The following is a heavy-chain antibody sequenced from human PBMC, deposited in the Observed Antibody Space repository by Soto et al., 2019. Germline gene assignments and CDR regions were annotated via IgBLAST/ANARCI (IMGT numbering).Heavy chain of an antibody. CDR3: ASKDSYDILTGYYTHLDV. V-gene: IGHV1-69*13. J-gene: IGHJ6*01. CDR1: GCTFSRYA. D-gene: IGHD3-9*01. Sequence: PVKVSCKASGCTFSRYAISWLRQTPGQGLEWMGGIIPIFGTANYAQKFQGRVTITADESTSTAYMELSSLRSEDTAVYYCASKDSYDILTGYYTHLDVWVQGTTVIGSS. CDR2: IIPIFGTA.